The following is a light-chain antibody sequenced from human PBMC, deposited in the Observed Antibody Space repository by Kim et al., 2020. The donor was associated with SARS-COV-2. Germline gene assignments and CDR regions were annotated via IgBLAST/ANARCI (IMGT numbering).Light chain of an antibody. J-gene: IGLJ3*02. Sequence: SYELTQPPSVSVSPGQTASITCSGDNLGDKYVCWYQHHPGQSPVLVIFQDNKRPSGIPERFSGSNSGNTAPLTISGTQALAEADYYCQAWDTSTALVFGG. V-gene: IGLV3-1*01. CDR2: QDN. CDR1: NLGDKY. CDR3: QAWDTSTALV.